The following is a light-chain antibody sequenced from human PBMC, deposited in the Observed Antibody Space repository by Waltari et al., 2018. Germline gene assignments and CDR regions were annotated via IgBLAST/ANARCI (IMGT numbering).Light chain of an antibody. J-gene: IGLJ3*02. CDR2: EDR. CDR3: YSTDSSGNHRV. Sequence: SYELTQPPSVSVSPGQTARITCFGDALPKKYAYWYQQKSGQAPVLVIHEDRRRPSGIPTRFSGSSSGPMATLTISWAQLADEAGYYRYSTDSSGNHRVFGGGTKLTVL. V-gene: IGLV3-10*01. CDR1: ALPKKY.